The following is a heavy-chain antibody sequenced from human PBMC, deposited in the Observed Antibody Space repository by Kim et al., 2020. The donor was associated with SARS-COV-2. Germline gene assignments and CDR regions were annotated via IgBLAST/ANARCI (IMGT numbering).Heavy chain of an antibody. CDR1: GYTFTSYY. CDR2: INPSGGST. V-gene: IGHV1-46*01. Sequence: ASVKVSCKASGYTFTSYYMHWVRQAPGQGLEWMGIINPSGGSTSYAQKFQGRVTMTRDTSTSTVYMELSSLRSEDTAVYYCARALDPIAVAGTNFQHWGQGTLVTVSS. D-gene: IGHD6-19*01. CDR3: ARALDPIAVAGTNFQH. J-gene: IGHJ1*01.